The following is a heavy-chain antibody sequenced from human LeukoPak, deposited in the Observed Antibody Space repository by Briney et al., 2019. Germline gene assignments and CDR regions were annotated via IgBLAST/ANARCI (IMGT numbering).Heavy chain of an antibody. D-gene: IGHD6-13*01. CDR2: ISSSGSTI. CDR3: ARFGSSSWYDAFDI. V-gene: IGHV3-11*01. CDR1: GFTFSDYY. J-gene: IGHJ3*02. Sequence: GGSLRLSCAASGFTFSDYYMSWIRQAPGKGLEWVSYISSSGSTIYYADSVKGRFTISRDNAKNSLYLQMNSPRAEDTAVYYCARFGSSSWYDAFDIWGQGTMVTVSS.